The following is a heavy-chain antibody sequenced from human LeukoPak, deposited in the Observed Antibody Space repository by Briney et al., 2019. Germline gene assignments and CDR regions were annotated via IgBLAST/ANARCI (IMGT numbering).Heavy chain of an antibody. CDR3: AIQPGRQPNYNWFDP. CDR2: INHSGST. D-gene: IGHD1-1*01. CDR1: GRSFSGYY. J-gene: IGHJ5*02. Sequence: PSETLSLTCAVYGRSFSGYYWSWIRQPPGKGLEWIGEINHSGSTNYNPSLKSRVTISVDTSKNQFSLKLSSVTAADTALYYCAIQPGRQPNYNWFDPWGQGTLVTVSS. V-gene: IGHV4-34*01.